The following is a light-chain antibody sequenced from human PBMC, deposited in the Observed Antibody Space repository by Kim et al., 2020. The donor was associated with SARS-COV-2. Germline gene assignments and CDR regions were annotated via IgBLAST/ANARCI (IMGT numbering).Light chain of an antibody. V-gene: IGLV1-47*01. CDR3: ATWDDSLSGHVV. J-gene: IGLJ2*01. Sequence: QSVLTQPPSASGTPGQRVTISCSGSSSNIGGNHVYWYQQLPGTAPKLLVYGNNQRPSGVPDRFSVSKSGTSASLAISGLRSDDEADYYCATWDDSLSGHVVFGGGTQLTVL. CDR1: SSNIGGNH. CDR2: GNN.